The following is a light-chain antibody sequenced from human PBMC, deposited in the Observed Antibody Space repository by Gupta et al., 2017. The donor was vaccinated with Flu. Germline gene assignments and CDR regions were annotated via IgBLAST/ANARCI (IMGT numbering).Light chain of an antibody. CDR1: QSVTGNY. CDR3: KQYGVAQPGS. Sequence: IVLTQSPGTLSLSPGERLTLSCRASQSVTGNYLAWYQQQPAQAPRLPIVGASTRATGIPDRFRCSGSGTDFRRTISRLEPEDVAVYYCKQYGVAQPGSLGQGTKVEIK. V-gene: IGKV3-20*01. J-gene: IGKJ2*03. CDR2: GAS.